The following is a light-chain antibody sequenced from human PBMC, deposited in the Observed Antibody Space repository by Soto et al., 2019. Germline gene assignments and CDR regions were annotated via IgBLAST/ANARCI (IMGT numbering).Light chain of an antibody. CDR3: LQDYNYPWT. Sequence: AIQMTQSPSSLSASVGDRVTITCRASHGIRNDLGWYQQKPGKAPKLLIYAASSLQSVVPSRFSGSGSGTDFTLTISSLQPEDFATYYCLQDYNYPWTFGQGTKVEIK. V-gene: IGKV1-6*01. J-gene: IGKJ1*01. CDR2: AAS. CDR1: HGIRND.